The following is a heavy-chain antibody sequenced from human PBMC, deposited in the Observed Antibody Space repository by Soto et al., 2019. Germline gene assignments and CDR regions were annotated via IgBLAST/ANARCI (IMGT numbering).Heavy chain of an antibody. D-gene: IGHD6-19*01. J-gene: IGHJ5*02. CDR2: INPSGGST. CDR3: ARDRAPSSGCYDWFDP. CDR1: GYTFTSYY. V-gene: IGHV1-46*01. Sequence: ASVKVSCKASGYTFTSYYMHWVRQAPGQGLEWMGIINPSGGSTSYAQKFQGRVTMTRDTSTSTVYMELSSLRSEDTAVYYCARDRAPSSGCYDWFDPWGQGTLVTVSS.